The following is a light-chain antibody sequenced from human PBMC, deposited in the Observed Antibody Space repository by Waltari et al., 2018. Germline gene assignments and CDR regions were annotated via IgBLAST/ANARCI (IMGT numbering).Light chain of an antibody. V-gene: IGKV2-28*01. J-gene: IGKJ1*01. Sequence: DIVMTQSPLSLPVTPGEPDSISCRSSQSLLHSNGYNYLDWYLQKPGQSPQLLIYLGSNRASGVPDRFSGSGSGTDFTLKISRVEAEDVGVYYCMQALQTPCTFGQGTKVEIK. CDR3: MQALQTPCT. CDR1: QSLLHSNGYNY. CDR2: LGS.